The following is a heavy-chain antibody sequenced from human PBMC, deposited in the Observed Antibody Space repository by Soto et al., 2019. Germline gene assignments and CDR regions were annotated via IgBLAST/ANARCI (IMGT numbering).Heavy chain of an antibody. CDR1: GFTVSSNY. D-gene: IGHD6-13*01. CDR3: VRIGGGSSWYPGYYYYYGMDV. V-gene: IGHV3-53*01. Sequence: TGGSLRLSCAASGFTVSSNYMSWVRQAPGKGLEWVSVIYSGGSTYYADSVKGRFTISRDNSKNTLYLQMNSLRAEDTAVYYCVRIGGGSSWYPGYYYYYGMDVWGQGTTVTVSS. J-gene: IGHJ6*02. CDR2: IYSGGST.